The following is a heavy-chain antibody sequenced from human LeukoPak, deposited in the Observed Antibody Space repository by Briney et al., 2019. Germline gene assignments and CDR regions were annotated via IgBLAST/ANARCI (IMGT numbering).Heavy chain of an antibody. V-gene: IGHV3-48*03. CDR2: ISSSGSTI. CDR1: GFTFSSYE. J-gene: IGHJ4*02. CDR3: ARSDYYGSGSYYMGYYFDY. D-gene: IGHD3-10*01. Sequence: PGGSLRLSCAASGFTFSSYETNWVRQAPGKGLEWVSYISSSGSTIYYADSVKGRFTISRDNAKNSLYLQMNSLRAEDTAVYYCARSDYYGSGSYYMGYYFDYWGQGTLVTVSS.